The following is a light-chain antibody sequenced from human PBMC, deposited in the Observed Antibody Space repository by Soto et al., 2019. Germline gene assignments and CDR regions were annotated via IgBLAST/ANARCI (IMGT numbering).Light chain of an antibody. V-gene: IGLV2-14*01. CDR1: SRDVGGYNY. J-gene: IGLJ2*01. Sequence: ALTQPASVSGSPGQSITISCTGTSRDVGGYNYVSWYHQHPGKAPKLMIYEVSNRPSGVSNRFSGSKSGKTASLTISGLQAEDEGDYYCSSYTGSSTLLFGGGTKVTVL. CDR2: EVS. CDR3: SSYTGSSTLL.